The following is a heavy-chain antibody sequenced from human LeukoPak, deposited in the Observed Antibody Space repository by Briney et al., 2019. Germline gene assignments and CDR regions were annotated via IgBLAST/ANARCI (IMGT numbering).Heavy chain of an antibody. CDR3: ARDLYRIVVVPHYFDS. D-gene: IGHD3-22*01. V-gene: IGHV3-23*01. CDR1: GFTFSSHG. J-gene: IGHJ4*02. Sequence: GETLRLSCAASGFTFSSHGMNWVRQAPGKGLEWVSGISGSGGNAYYADSVKGRFTISRDNSKNTLYLQMNSLRAEDTAVYYCARDLYRIVVVPHYFDSWGQGTLVTVSS. CDR2: ISGSGGNA.